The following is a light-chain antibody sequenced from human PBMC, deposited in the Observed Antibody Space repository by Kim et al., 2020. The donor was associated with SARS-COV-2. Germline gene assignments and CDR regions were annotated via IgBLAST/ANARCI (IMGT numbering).Light chain of an antibody. CDR3: AVWYDSLSALA. V-gene: IGLV1-47*01. Sequence: QSVLTQPPSASGTPGQRVPISCSGSSSNIGSNYVYWYQQLQGMAPKVLINWNDQRPSAVPDRFSGSKSGTSASLSISVLRSEDEAEYYCAVWYDSLSALAFGGGTQLTVL. CDR2: WND. J-gene: IGLJ2*01. CDR1: SSNIGSNY.